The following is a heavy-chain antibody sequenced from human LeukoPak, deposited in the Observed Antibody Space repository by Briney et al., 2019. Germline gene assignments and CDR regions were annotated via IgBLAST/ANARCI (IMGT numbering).Heavy chain of an antibody. V-gene: IGHV4-39*01. CDR1: GGSISSSSYY. Sequence: SETLSLTCSVSGGSISSSSYYWGWIRQPPGKGLEWIGSIYYSGSTYYNPSLKSRVTMSVDTSKSQFSLKLSSVTAPDTAVYYCARLRNDGLVRRAFDIWGQGTMGTVSS. CDR2: IYYSGST. D-gene: IGHD1-1*01. J-gene: IGHJ3*02. CDR3: ARLRNDGLVRRAFDI.